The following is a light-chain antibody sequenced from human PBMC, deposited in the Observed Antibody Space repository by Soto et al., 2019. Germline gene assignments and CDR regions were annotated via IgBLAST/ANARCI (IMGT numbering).Light chain of an antibody. CDR3: QQYNNWPLT. J-gene: IGKJ4*01. Sequence: EIVMTQSPATVSVSPGERATLSCTASQSVTSTLAWYQQKPGQTPRLLIYDASTRATGIAARFSSSGSETEVTLAISRLQSEDFAIYYCQQYNNWPLTFGGGTKVEIK. CDR2: DAS. V-gene: IGKV3-15*01. CDR1: QSVTST.